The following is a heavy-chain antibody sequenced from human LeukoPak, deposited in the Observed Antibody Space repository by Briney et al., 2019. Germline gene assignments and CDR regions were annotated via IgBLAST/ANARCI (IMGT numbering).Heavy chain of an antibody. CDR3: ARGPRHPTYYYDIGMDV. CDR2: MSYDGSSR. J-gene: IGHJ6*02. CDR1: GFTFSSYE. Sequence: GGSLRLSCAASGFTFSSYEMHWVRQAPGKGLEWVAVMSYDGSSRYYADSVKGRLTISRDNSKNTLYLQMNSLRVEDTAVFHCARGPRHPTYYYDIGMDVWGQRTTVSVSS. V-gene: IGHV3-30-3*01.